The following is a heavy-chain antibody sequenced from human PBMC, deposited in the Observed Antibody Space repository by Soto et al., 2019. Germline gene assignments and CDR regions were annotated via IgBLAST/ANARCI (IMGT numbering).Heavy chain of an antibody. Sequence: FSGYYWSWIRQPPGKGLEWMGIINPSGGSTSYAQKFQGRVTMTRDTSTSTVYMELSSLRSEDTAVYYCARDSSGLLLYYGSGSYTNFDYWGQGTLVTVSS. J-gene: IGHJ4*02. CDR2: INPSGGST. V-gene: IGHV1-46*03. CDR3: ARDSSGLLLYYGSGSYTNFDY. CDR1: FSGYY. D-gene: IGHD3-10*01.